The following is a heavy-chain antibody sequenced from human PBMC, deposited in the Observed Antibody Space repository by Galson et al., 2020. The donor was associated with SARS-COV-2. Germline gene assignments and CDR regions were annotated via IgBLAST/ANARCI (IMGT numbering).Heavy chain of an antibody. J-gene: IGHJ4*02. CDR3: AREVRPYDRSAYYNY. CDR2: VDYIGST. D-gene: IGHD3-22*01. Sequence: SETLSLTCTVSGGSFSTYGWSWIRQPPGKGLEWLGYVDYIGSTYYNPSLKSRVTISVDTSENQFSLRLTSVTASDTAVYYCAREVRPYDRSAYYNYWGPGTLVTVSS. CDR1: GGSFSTYG. V-gene: IGHV4-59*13.